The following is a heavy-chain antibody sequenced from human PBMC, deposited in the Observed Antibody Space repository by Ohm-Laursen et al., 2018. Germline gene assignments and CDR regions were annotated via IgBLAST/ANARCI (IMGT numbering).Heavy chain of an antibody. CDR2: INSDGSST. CDR1: GFTFSSYW. J-gene: IGHJ4*02. V-gene: IGHV3-74*01. CDR3: AKDLRILRVLEWSCPEIGH. D-gene: IGHD3-3*01. Sequence: SLRLSCTASGFTFSSYWMHWVRQAPGKGLVWVSRINSDGSSTTYADSVKGRFTISRDNAKNTLYLQMNSLRAEDTAVYYCAKDLRILRVLEWSCPEIGHWGQGSLVTVSS.